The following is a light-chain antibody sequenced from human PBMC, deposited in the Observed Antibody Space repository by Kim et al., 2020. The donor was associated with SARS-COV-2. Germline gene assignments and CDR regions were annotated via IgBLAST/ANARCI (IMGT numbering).Light chain of an antibody. CDR1: QDIANS. V-gene: IGKV1-27*01. Sequence: ASVGDRVTITCRASQDIANSLAWYQWTPGKVLLVLIYAASTVQSGVPSRFSDSGSGTEFTLTIGGLQTEDVATYYCQKYNSAPWTFGPGTKVDIK. CDR3: QKYNSAPWT. CDR2: AAS. J-gene: IGKJ1*01.